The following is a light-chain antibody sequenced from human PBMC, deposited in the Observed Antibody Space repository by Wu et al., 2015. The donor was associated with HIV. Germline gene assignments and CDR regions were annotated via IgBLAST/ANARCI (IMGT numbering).Light chain of an antibody. Sequence: DIQMTQSPSSLSASVGDRVTITCRASQSISNFLAWYQQKPGKPPKVLIYAASTLQSGVPSRFSGSGSGTEFTLTISSLQPEDFATYYCQQLNSYPFTFGPGTKVDIK. CDR3: QQLNSYPFT. J-gene: IGKJ3*01. CDR2: AAS. V-gene: IGKV1-9*01. CDR1: QSISNF.